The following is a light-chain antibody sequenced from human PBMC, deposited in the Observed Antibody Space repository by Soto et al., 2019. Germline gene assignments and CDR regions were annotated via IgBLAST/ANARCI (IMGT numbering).Light chain of an antibody. CDR2: SNN. CDR3: AAWDDSLNVVV. Sequence: QAVVTQPPSASGTPGQRVTISCSGSSSNVGSNTVNWYQQLPGTAPKLLIYSNNQRPSGVPDRFSGSKSGTSASLAISGLRSEDEADYYCAAWDDSLNVVVFGGGTKLTVL. V-gene: IGLV1-44*01. J-gene: IGLJ2*01. CDR1: SSNVGSNT.